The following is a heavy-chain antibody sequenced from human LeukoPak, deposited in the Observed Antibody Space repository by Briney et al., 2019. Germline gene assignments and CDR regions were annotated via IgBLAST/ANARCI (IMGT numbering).Heavy chain of an antibody. CDR3: ARGHRSSWGLDYY. D-gene: IGHD6-13*01. CDR1: GFTFNSYW. J-gene: IGHJ4*02. Sequence: GGALRLSCAASGFTFNSYWMSWVRQAPGKGLEWVANINQDGSEKYYVGSVKGRFTISRDNAKSSLYLQMNSLRAEDTAVYYCARGHRSSWGLDYYWGQGTLVTVSS. CDR2: INQDGSEK. V-gene: IGHV3-7*01.